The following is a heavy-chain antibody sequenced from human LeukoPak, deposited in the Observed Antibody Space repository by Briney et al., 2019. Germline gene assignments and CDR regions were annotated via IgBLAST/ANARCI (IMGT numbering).Heavy chain of an antibody. CDR2: ISGSGGNT. V-gene: IGHV3-23*01. CDR1: QFKFNSYG. CDR3: AKDPTGSYYDFWSGSG. D-gene: IGHD3-3*01. Sequence: GGSLRLSCATSQFKFNSYGMTWVRQAPGKGLEWVSSISGSGGNTQYADSVRGRFTISRDNSKNTLYLQMNSLRAEDTAVYYCAKDPTGSYYDFWSGSGWGQGTLVTVSS. J-gene: IGHJ4*02.